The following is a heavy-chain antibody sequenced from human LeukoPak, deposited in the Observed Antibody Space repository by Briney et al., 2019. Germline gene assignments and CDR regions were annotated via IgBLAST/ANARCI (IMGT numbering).Heavy chain of an antibody. CDR1: GGSINNY. V-gene: IGHV4-4*07. J-gene: IGHJ4*02. Sequence: SETLSLTCTVSGGSINNYWSWTRQPAGKGLEWIGRIFSSGSTVYHPSLKSRVTMSVDTSRNSFSLKLTSATAADTAVYYCARGRAVTTGDDYWGQGTLVTVSS. D-gene: IGHD4-17*01. CDR3: ARGRAVTTGDDY. CDR2: IFSSGST.